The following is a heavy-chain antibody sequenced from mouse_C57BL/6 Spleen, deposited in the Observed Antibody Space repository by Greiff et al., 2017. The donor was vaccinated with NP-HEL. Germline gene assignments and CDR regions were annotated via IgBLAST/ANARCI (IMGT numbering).Heavy chain of an antibody. Sequence: QVHVKQSGAELAKPGASVKLSCKASGYTFTSYWMHWVKQRPGQGLEWIGYINPSSGYTKYNQKFKDKATLTADKSSSTAYMQLSSLTYEDSAVYYCAREGTAQASGFAYWGQGTLVTVSA. CDR3: AREGTAQASGFAY. CDR2: INPSSGYT. V-gene: IGHV1-7*01. CDR1: GYTFTSYW. J-gene: IGHJ3*01. D-gene: IGHD3-2*02.